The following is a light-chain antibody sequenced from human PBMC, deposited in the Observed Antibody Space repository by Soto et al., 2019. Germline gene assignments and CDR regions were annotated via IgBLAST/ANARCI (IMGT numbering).Light chain of an antibody. V-gene: IGKV3-15*01. J-gene: IGKJ2*01. Sequence: EIVMTQSPATLSVSPGERATLSCRASQSISNDLAWYQQKPGQPPRLLIYSASTRATGVPARFTGSGSGSEFTLTISGLQSEDFAVYYCQQGHNWPLTFGQGTMLEI. CDR1: QSISND. CDR3: QQGHNWPLT. CDR2: SAS.